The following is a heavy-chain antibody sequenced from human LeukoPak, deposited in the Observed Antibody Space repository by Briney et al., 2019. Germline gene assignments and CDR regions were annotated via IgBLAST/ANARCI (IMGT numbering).Heavy chain of an antibody. V-gene: IGHV4-4*07. J-gene: IGHJ4*02. D-gene: IGHD3-10*01. Sequence: SETLSLTCTVSGGSISSYYWSWIRQPAGKGLEWIGRIYTSGSTNYNPSLKSRVTMSVDTSKNQFSLKLSSVTAADTAVSYCARGSGSGSYYNGFDYWGQGTLVTVSS. CDR1: GGSISSYY. CDR2: IYTSGST. CDR3: ARGSGSGSYYNGFDY.